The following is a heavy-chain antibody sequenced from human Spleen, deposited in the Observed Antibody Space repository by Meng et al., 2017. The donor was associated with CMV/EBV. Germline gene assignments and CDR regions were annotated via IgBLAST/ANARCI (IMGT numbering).Heavy chain of an antibody. D-gene: IGHD2-15*01. CDR2: ISYDGSNK. V-gene: IGHV3-30-3*01. CDR1: GLTFSSYA. Sequence: QVQLVESGXXVVQPGRSLRLSCAVSGLTFSSYAMHSVRQAPGKGLEWVAVISYDGSNKYYADSVKGRFTISRDNSKNTLYLQMNSLRAEDTAVYYCARDGDPDCSGGSCYLDYWGQGTLVNVSS. CDR3: ARDGDPDCSGGSCYLDY. J-gene: IGHJ4*02.